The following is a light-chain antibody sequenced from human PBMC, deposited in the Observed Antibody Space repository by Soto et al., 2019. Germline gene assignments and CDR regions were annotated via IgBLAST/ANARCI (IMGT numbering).Light chain of an antibody. J-gene: IGLJ1*01. CDR3: SSYAGSNNFV. CDR1: SSDVGGYNY. Sequence: QSVLTQPPSASGSPGQSVTISCTGTSSDVGGYNYVSLYQQHPGKAPKLMIYEVSKRPSGVPDRFSGSKSGNTASLTVSGLQAEDEADYYCSSYAGSNNFVFGTGTKLTVL. CDR2: EVS. V-gene: IGLV2-8*01.